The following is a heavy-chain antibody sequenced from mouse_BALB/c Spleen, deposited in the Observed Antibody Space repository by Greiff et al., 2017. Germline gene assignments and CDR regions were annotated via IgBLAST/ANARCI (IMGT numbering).Heavy chain of an antibody. J-gene: IGHJ3*01. CDR2: SWAGGST. V-gene: IGHV2-9*02. Sequence: VQGVEPGPGLVAPSQSLSITCTVSGFSLTSYGVHWVRQPPGKGLEWLGVSWAGGSTNYYSAIMSRLSISKDNYKSQVFLKMHSLQTDDTAMYYCARGIYYGYDGTAYWGQGTLVTVSA. CDR1: GFSLTSYG. CDR3: ARGIYYGYDGTAY. D-gene: IGHD2-2*01.